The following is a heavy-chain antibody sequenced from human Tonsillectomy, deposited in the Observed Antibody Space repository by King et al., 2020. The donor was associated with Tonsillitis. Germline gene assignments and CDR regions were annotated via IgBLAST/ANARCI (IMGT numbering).Heavy chain of an antibody. D-gene: IGHD3-22*01. Sequence: VQLQQSGPGLVKPSQTLSLTCAISGDIVSSNSAAWNWIRQSPSRGLEWLGRTYYRSKWYNDYAVSVKSRITINADTSKNQFSLQLNSVTPEDTAVYYCGRDGYYDRSGYYPNDYWGQGTLVTVSS. J-gene: IGHJ4*02. CDR3: GRDGYYDRSGYYPNDY. CDR2: TYYRSKWYN. CDR1: GDIVSSNSAA. V-gene: IGHV6-1*01.